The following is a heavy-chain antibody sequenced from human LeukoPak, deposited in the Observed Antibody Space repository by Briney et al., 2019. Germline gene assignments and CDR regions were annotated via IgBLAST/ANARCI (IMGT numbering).Heavy chain of an antibody. V-gene: IGHV4-34*01. D-gene: IGHD3-9*01. J-gene: IGHJ3*02. CDR2: INHSGST. CDR1: GGSFSGYY. CDR3: AGESKFAYYDILTGYQAQRLDRAFDI. Sequence: SETLSLTCAVYGGSFSGYYWSWIRQPPGKGLEWIGEINHSGSTNSNPSLKSRVTISVDTSKNQFSLKLSSVTAADTAVYYCAGESKFAYYDILTGYQAQRLDRAFDIWGQGTMVTVSS.